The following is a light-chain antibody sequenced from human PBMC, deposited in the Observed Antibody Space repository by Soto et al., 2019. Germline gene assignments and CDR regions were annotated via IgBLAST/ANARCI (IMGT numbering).Light chain of an antibody. CDR2: DAS. CDR3: QQRSNWLTWT. V-gene: IGKV3-11*01. J-gene: IGKJ1*01. Sequence: EIVVTQSPATLSLSPGETATLSCRASQRVSSDLAWYQQKPGQAPRLLIYDASNRATGIPARFSGSGSGTDFTLTISSLEPEDFAVYYCQQRSNWLTWTFGQGTKVEIK. CDR1: QRVSSD.